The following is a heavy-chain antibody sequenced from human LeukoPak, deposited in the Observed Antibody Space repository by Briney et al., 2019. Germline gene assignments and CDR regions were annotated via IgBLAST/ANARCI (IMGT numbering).Heavy chain of an antibody. J-gene: IGHJ4*02. CDR1: GGSIGSTSYY. Sequence: SETLSLTCTVSGGSIGSTSYYWGWIPQPPGKDLEWIGSMYYSGSTYYSPSLKSRVYISVDTSKNQFSLRLSSVTAADTAVYYCVRQRDGWVADYWGQGSLVTVSS. CDR3: VRQRDGWVADY. D-gene: IGHD1-26*01. V-gene: IGHV4-39*01. CDR2: MYYSGST.